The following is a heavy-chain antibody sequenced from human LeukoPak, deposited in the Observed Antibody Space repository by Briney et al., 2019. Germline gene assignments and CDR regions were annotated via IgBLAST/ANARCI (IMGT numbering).Heavy chain of an antibody. CDR3: VKGSSSWSFAFDI. CDR1: EFTVSSNY. D-gene: IGHD6-13*01. CDR2: IYSGGST. J-gene: IGHJ3*02. Sequence: PGGSLRLSCAASEFTVSSNYMSWVRQAPGKGLEWVSVIYSGGSTYYADSVKGRFTISRDNSKNTLYLQMSSLRAEDTAVYYCVKGSSSWSFAFDIWGQGTMVTVSS. V-gene: IGHV3-53*05.